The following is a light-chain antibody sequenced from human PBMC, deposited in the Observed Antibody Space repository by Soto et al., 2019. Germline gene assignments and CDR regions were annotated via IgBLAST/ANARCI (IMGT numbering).Light chain of an antibody. Sequence: DVQLTQSPSFLSASVGDRVTITCRASQGISSRLAWYQQKPGKAPNLLIYGASTLLNGVPSRFSGSGSGTEFSLTISSLQPEDFAAYYCQQLSSYPLTFGGGTKVEIK. V-gene: IGKV1-9*01. J-gene: IGKJ4*01. CDR2: GAS. CDR3: QQLSSYPLT. CDR1: QGISSR.